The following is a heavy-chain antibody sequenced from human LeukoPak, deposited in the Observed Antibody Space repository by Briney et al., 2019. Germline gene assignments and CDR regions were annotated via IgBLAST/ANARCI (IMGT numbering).Heavy chain of an antibody. CDR3: AKDLEKSGDFWSGCDY. J-gene: IGHJ4*02. CDR2: ISGSGGST. V-gene: IGHV3-23*01. Sequence: PGGSLRLSCAASGFTFSSYAMSWVRQAPGKGLEWVSAISGSGGSTYYADSVKGRFTISRDNSKNTLYLQMNSLRPEDTAVYYCAKDLEKSGDFWSGCDYWGQGTLVTVSS. D-gene: IGHD3-3*01. CDR1: GFTFSSYA.